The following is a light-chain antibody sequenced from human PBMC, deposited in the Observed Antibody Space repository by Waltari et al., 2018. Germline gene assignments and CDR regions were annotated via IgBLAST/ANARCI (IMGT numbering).Light chain of an antibody. CDR3: ALSMGSGIWV. J-gene: IGLJ3*02. CDR1: SGSVSAAHY. Sequence: QTVVTQEPSLSVSPGGTVTLTCGLSSGSVSAAHYPYWFQQAPGQAPRPLTFDTTTRSSGVPDRFSGSILDNKAVLTITGAQAEDECDYYCALSMGSGIWVFGGGTKLTVL. V-gene: IGLV8-61*01. CDR2: DTT.